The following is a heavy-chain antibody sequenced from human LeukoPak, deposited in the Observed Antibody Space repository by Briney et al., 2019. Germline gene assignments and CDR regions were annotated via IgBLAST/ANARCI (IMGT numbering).Heavy chain of an antibody. Sequence: GGSLRLSCAASGFTFSSYWMSWVRQAPGKGLEWVANIKQDGSEKYYVDSVKSRFTISRDNAKNSLYLQMNSLRAEDTAVYYCARDRHYYDSSGYYFGSSFRANDYWGQGTLVTVSS. V-gene: IGHV3-7*01. CDR3: ARDRHYYDSSGYYFGSSFRANDY. D-gene: IGHD3-22*01. CDR2: IKQDGSEK. CDR1: GFTFSSYW. J-gene: IGHJ4*02.